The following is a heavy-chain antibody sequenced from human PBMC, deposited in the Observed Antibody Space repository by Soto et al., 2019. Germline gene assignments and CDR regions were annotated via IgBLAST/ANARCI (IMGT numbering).Heavy chain of an antibody. Sequence: EVQLVESGGGLVQPGGSLRLSCVASGFTFSSYWMHWVRQAPGKGLEWVSIISTDGTSVRYADSVKGRFTISRDNTKNTLFLHMSSLRAEDTAVYFCARDVERRPDSWGQGTLVTVS. CDR3: ARDVERRPDS. J-gene: IGHJ4*02. D-gene: IGHD6-25*01. CDR1: GFTFSSYW. V-gene: IGHV3-74*01. CDR2: ISTDGTSV.